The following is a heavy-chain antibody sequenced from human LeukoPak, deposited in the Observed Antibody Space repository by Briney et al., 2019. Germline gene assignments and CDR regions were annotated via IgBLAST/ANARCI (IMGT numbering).Heavy chain of an antibody. V-gene: IGHV3-48*03. Sequence: GGSLRLSCAASGFTFSSYEMNWVRQAPGKGLEWVSYISSSGSTRYYADSVKGRFTISRDNAKNSLYLQMNSLRAEDTAVYYCAREGYYDSSGYYYDGYWGQGTLVTVSS. CDR3: AREGYYDSSGYYYDGY. D-gene: IGHD3-22*01. CDR1: GFTFSSYE. CDR2: ISSSGSTR. J-gene: IGHJ4*02.